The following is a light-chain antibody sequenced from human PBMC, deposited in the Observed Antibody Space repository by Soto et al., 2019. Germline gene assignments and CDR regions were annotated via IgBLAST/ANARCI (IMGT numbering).Light chain of an antibody. CDR2: WAS. V-gene: IGKV4-1*01. CDR1: QSVLYSSNHKNY. J-gene: IGKJ2*01. Sequence: DIVMTQSPDSLAVSLGERATINCKSSQSVLYSSNHKNYLAWYQQRPGQPPKLLIYWASSRESGVPDRFSGSGSGTDFTLTITSLQAEDVAFYYCQQYESTPPTFGQGTKLEI. CDR3: QQYESTPPT.